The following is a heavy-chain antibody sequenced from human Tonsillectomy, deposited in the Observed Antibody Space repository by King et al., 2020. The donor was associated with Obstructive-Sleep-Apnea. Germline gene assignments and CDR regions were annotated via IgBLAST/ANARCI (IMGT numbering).Heavy chain of an antibody. CDR3: TTVQWELLGLIDY. Sequence: VKLVESGGGLVKPGGSLRLSCAASGFTFTNAWMSWVRQAPGKGLEWVGRIKTKTDGGTTDYAAPVKGRFTISRDDSKNTLYLQIYSLKTDDTAVYYCTTVQWELLGLIDYWGQGTLVTVSS. V-gene: IGHV3-15*01. CDR1: GFTFTNAW. J-gene: IGHJ4*02. D-gene: IGHD1-26*01. CDR2: IKTKTDGGTT.